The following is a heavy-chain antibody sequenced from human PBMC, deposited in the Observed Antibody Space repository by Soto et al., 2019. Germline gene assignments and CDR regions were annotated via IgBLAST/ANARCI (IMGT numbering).Heavy chain of an antibody. J-gene: IGHJ4*02. CDR1: GFTFSSYA. CDR3: ARGEGVTTGGRFDY. V-gene: IGHV3-30-3*01. CDR2: ISYDGSNK. Sequence: QVQLVESGGGVVQPGRSLRLSCAASGFTFSSYAMHWVRQAPGKGLEWVAVISYDGSNKYYADSVKGRFTISRDNSKNTLYLQMHSLRAEDTAVYYCARGEGVTTGGRFDYWGQGTLVTFSS. D-gene: IGHD4-4*01.